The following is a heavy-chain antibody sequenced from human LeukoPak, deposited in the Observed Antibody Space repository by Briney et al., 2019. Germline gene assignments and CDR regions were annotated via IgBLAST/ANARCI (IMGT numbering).Heavy chain of an antibody. CDR1: GYTFTAYY. CDR3: ATVPLNGYSSGWYCFHY. J-gene: IGHJ4*02. Sequence: GASVKVSCKSSGYTFTAYYMHWVRQAPGQRLEWMGWVNPNSGGTNYAQKFQDRVTMTRDTSISTAYMELHRLRSDDTAVYYCATVPLNGYSSGWYCFHYWGQGALVTVSS. D-gene: IGHD6-19*01. V-gene: IGHV1-2*02. CDR2: VNPNSGGT.